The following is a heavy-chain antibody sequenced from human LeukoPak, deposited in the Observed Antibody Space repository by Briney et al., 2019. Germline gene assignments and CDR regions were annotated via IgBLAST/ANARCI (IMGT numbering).Heavy chain of an antibody. D-gene: IGHD7-27*01. J-gene: IGHJ5*02. CDR2: ISSSGSTI. Sequence: GGSLRLSRAASGFTPSSYEMNWVRQATGKGLEWVSYISSSGSTIYYADSVKGRFTISRDNAKNSLYLQMNSLRAEDTAVYYCARELTGDPRESWFDPWGQGTLVTVSS. V-gene: IGHV3-48*03. CDR3: ARELTGDPRESWFDP. CDR1: GFTPSSYE.